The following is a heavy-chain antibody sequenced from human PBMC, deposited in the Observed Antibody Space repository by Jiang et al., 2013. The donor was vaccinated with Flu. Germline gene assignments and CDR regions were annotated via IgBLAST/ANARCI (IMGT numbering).Heavy chain of an antibody. CDR3: ARFGLTGTNRNDY. Sequence: SGAEVKKPGASVKVSCKASGYTFTGYAMHWVRQAPGQRLEWMGWINTGNGNTKYSQRFQDRVTITRDTSASTAYMELSSLRSEDTAVYYCARFGLTGTNRNDYWGQGTLVTVSS. V-gene: IGHV1-3*04. D-gene: IGHD1-20*01. CDR2: INTGNGNT. J-gene: IGHJ4*02. CDR1: GYTFTGYA.